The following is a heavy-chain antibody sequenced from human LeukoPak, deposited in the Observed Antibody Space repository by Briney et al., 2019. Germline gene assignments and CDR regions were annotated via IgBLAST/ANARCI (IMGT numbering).Heavy chain of an antibody. CDR3: ATAYPSRGSGSSKARYYFDY. J-gene: IGHJ4*02. Sequence: ASVKVSCKVSGYTLTELSMHWVRQAPGKGLEWMGGFDPEDGETIYAQKFQGRVTMTEDTSTDTAYMELSSLRSEDTAVYYCATAYPSRGSGSSKARYYFDYWGQGTLVTVSS. D-gene: IGHD1-26*01. CDR1: GYTLTELS. CDR2: FDPEDGET. V-gene: IGHV1-24*01.